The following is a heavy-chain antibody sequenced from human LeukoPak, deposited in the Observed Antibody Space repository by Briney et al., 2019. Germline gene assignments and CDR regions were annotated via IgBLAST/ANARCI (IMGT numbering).Heavy chain of an antibody. D-gene: IGHD5-18*01. V-gene: IGHV3-23*01. CDR2: ISGSGDT. Sequence: GGSLRLSCAASGFTFSRYAMSWVRQAPGTGLEWVSGISGSGDTYNADSVKGRFSISRDNSKNALHLQMNGLRAEDTAVYYCAKPLGYSYGVDAFDVWGQGTMVTVSS. J-gene: IGHJ3*01. CDR1: GFTFSRYA. CDR3: AKPLGYSYGVDAFDV.